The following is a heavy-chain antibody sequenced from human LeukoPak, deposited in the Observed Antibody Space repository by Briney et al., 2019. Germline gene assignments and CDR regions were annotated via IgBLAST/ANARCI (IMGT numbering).Heavy chain of an antibody. D-gene: IGHD5-18*01. CDR3: ARGRIQLWSPSHFDY. CDR2: IYRSGGT. CDR1: GYSISSGYY. J-gene: IGHJ4*02. Sequence: SETLSLTCSVSGYSISSGYYWGWIRQSPGKGLEWIGNIYRSGGTYYNPSLKSRVTISVDTSKNQFSLKLSSVTAADTAVYYCARGRIQLWSPSHFDYWGQGTLVTVSS. V-gene: IGHV4-38-2*02.